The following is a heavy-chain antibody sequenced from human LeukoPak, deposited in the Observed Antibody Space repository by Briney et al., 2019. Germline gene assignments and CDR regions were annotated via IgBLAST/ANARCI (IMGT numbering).Heavy chain of an antibody. Sequence: PGGSLRLSCAASGFTFSSYSMNWVRQAPGKGLEWVSSISSSSSYIYYADSVKGRFTISRDNAKNSLYLQMNSLRAEDTAVYYCARVPDYYGSGTPFDYWGQGTLVTVSS. CDR1: GFTFSSYS. J-gene: IGHJ4*02. V-gene: IGHV3-21*01. CDR3: ARVPDYYGSGTPFDY. CDR2: ISSSSSYI. D-gene: IGHD3-10*01.